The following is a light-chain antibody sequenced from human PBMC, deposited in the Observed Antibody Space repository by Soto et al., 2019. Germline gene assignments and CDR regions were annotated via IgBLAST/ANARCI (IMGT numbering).Light chain of an antibody. V-gene: IGKV1-39*01. J-gene: IGKJ4*01. CDR3: QQSYSTPQSPLT. CDR2: AAS. CDR1: QSISSY. Sequence: DIQMTQSPSSLSASVGDRVTITCRASQSISSYLNWYQQKPGKAPKLLIYAASSLQSGVPSRFSGSGSGTDFTLTISSLQPEDFATYYCQQSYSTPQSPLTFGGGTKVEIK.